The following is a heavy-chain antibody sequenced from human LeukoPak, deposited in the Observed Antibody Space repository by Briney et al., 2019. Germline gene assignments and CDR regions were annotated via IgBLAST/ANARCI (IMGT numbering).Heavy chain of an antibody. CDR3: ARDLPEVVPAAMVGMDV. V-gene: IGHV3-23*01. CDR1: GFTFSSYA. D-gene: IGHD2-2*01. Sequence: QAGGSLRLSCAASGFTFSSYAMSWVRQAPGKGLEWVSAISGSGGSTYYADSMKGRFTISRDNSKNTLYLQMNSLRAEDTAVYYCARDLPEVVPAAMVGMDVWGQGTTVTVSS. J-gene: IGHJ6*02. CDR2: ISGSGGST.